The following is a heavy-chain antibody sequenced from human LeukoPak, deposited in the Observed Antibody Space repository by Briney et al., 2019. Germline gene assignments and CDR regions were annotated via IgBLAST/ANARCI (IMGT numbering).Heavy chain of an antibody. J-gene: IGHJ6*03. CDR1: GGSISSYY. CDR3: ARVLPISAGGYYYCYMDV. V-gene: IGHV4-59*01. Sequence: KPSETLSLTCTVSGGSISSYYWSWIRQPPGKGLEWMGYIYYSGSTNYNPSVKSRVTISVDTSKNQISLNLSSVTAADTAVYYCARVLPISAGGYYYCYMDVWGKGTTVTVSS. CDR2: IYYSGST. D-gene: IGHD3-10*01.